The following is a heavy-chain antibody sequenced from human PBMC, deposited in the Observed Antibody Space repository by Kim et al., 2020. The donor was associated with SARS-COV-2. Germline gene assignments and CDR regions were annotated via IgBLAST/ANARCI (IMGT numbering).Heavy chain of an antibody. D-gene: IGHD3-22*01. CDR3: ARADRRKAETTYYYESSGLGGGAFDS. CDR1: GGTISSYY. V-gene: IGHV4-59*01. Sequence: SETLSLTCTVSGGTISSYYWSWIRQPPGKGLEWIGYIYYSGSTNYNPSLKSRVTISVDTSKNQFSLKLSSVTAADTAVYYCARADRRKAETTYYYESSGLGGGAFDSWGQGTMVTVSS. J-gene: IGHJ3*02. CDR2: IYYSGST.